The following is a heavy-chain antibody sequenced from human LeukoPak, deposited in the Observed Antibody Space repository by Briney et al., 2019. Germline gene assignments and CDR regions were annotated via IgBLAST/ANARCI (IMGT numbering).Heavy chain of an antibody. J-gene: IGHJ4*02. D-gene: IGHD3-10*01. CDR1: GYSISRGYY. Sequence: SESLSLTCTVSGYSISRGYYWGWIRQPPGKGLERIGRIYHRGSTYYNPSLRRRVTISVDTSTNQFSLKPSSVTAADTAVYYCARHIQKLTMVRGVIIRGVYFDYWGQGTLVTVSS. V-gene: IGHV4-38-2*02. CDR3: ARHIQKLTMVRGVIIRGVYFDY. CDR2: IYHRGST.